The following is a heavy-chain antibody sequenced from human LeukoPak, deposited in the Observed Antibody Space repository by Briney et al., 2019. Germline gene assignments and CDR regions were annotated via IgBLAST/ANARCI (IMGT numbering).Heavy chain of an antibody. CDR1: GFTFTGYA. D-gene: IGHD2-15*01. CDR2: ISGSGGST. V-gene: IGHV3-23*01. Sequence: GGSLRLSCAASGFTFTGYAMSWVRQAPGKGLEWVSGISGSGGSTYYADSVKGRFTISRDNSKNTLYLQLNSLRAEHTAVYYCAKSSCSGGSCYSDYWGQGTLVTVSS. J-gene: IGHJ4*02. CDR3: AKSSCSGGSCYSDY.